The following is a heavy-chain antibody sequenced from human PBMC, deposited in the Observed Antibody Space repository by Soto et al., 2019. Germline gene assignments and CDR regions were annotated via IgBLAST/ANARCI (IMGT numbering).Heavy chain of an antibody. CDR3: ARGSGYPPDAFDI. V-gene: IGHV3-53*01. J-gene: IGHJ3*02. Sequence: EVQLVESGGGLIQPGGSLRLSCAASGFTVSSNYMSWVRQAPGKGLEWFSVIYSGGSTYYADSVKGRFTISRDNSKNTLYLQMNSLRAEDTAVYYCARGSGYPPDAFDIWGQGTMVTVSS. CDR2: IYSGGST. D-gene: IGHD3-22*01. CDR1: GFTVSSNY.